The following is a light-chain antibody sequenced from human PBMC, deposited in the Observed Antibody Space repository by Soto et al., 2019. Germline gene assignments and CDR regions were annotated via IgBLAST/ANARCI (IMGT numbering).Light chain of an antibody. CDR3: SSYAGNLYV. J-gene: IGLJ1*01. V-gene: IGLV2-8*01. CDR1: SSDVGGYNY. CDR2: EVS. Sequence: QSALTQPPSASGSPGQSVTISCTGTSSDVGGYNYVSWYQQHPGKAPKLMIYEVSKRPSGVPDRFSGSKSGNTASLTVSGLQDEDEADYYCSSYAGNLYVFGTGTKLTVL.